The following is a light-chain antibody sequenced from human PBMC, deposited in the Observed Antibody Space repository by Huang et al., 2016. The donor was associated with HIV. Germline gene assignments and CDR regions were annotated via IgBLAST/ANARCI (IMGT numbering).Light chain of an antibody. CDR1: QSLGSD. J-gene: IGKJ1*01. Sequence: EILMTQSPGTLSVSPGERATLSCRASQSLGSDLAWYQQKPGQAPRLLIYAASTRATGVPARFSVSGSGTEFTLTISGLQSEDFAVYYCQQYNNWPPVTFGQGTKVEIK. V-gene: IGKV3-15*01. CDR3: QQYNNWPPVT. CDR2: AAS.